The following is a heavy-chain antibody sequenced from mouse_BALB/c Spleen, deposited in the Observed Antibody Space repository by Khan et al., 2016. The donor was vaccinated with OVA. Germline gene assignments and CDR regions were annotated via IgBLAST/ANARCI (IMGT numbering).Heavy chain of an antibody. CDR3: SIAPVDA. CDR2: IDPANGNT. D-gene: IGHD2-10*02. Sequence: VQLQQSGAELVKPAASLKMSCTASGYNFKDYYIHWVKQRPGKGLEWIRRIDPANGNTKYDPKFQGQATITEDTSSHTAYLQLSSLTSEYTAVYYCSIAPVDAWGQGTTLTVSS. V-gene: IGHV14-3*02. CDR1: GYNFKDYY. J-gene: IGHJ2*01.